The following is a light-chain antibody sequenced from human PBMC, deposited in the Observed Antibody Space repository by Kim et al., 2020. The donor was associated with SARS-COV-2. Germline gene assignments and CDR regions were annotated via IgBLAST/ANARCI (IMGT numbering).Light chain of an antibody. CDR1: QSVNSN. J-gene: IGKJ1*01. CDR2: GAS. Sequence: VSPGERATLSCRASQSVNSNLAWYQQKPGQAPRLLIYGASTRATGIPARFSGSASGTEFTLTISSLESEDFAVYYCQQYNSWPPWTFGQGTKVDIK. CDR3: QQYNSWPPWT. V-gene: IGKV3-15*01.